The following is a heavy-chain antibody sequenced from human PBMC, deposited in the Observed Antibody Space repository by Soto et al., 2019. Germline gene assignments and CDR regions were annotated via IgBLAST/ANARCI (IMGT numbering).Heavy chain of an antibody. V-gene: IGHV3-30*18. Sequence: QVQLVESGGGVVQPGRSLRLSCAASGFTFSSYGMHWVRQAPGKGLEWVAVISYDGSNKYYADSMKGRFTISRDNSKNTLYLQMNSLRAEDTAVYYCAKARVAAFDRADAFDIWGQGTMVTVSS. D-gene: IGHD2-15*01. J-gene: IGHJ3*02. CDR2: ISYDGSNK. CDR1: GFTFSSYG. CDR3: AKARVAAFDRADAFDI.